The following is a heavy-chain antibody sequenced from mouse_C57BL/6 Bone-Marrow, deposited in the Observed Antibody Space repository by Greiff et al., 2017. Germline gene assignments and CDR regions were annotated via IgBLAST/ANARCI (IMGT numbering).Heavy chain of an antibody. D-gene: IGHD1-1*01. CDR2: IRSKSNNYAT. Sequence: GGGLVQPKGSLTLSCAASGFSFNTYAMNWVRQAPGKGLEWVARIRSKSNNYATYYADSVKDRFTISRDDSERLRYLQMNNLKTDDTAMYYSVRSHYYVSSLYWYFDVWGTGTTVTVSS. CDR1: GFSFNTYA. CDR3: VRSHYYVSSLYWYFDV. J-gene: IGHJ1*03. V-gene: IGHV10-1*01.